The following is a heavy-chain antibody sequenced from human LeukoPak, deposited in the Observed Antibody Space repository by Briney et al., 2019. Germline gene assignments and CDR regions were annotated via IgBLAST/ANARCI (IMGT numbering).Heavy chain of an antibody. CDR1: GYSFTSYW. Sequence: GESLKISCKGSGYSFTSYWIGRVRQMPGKGLEWMGIIYPGDSDTRYSPSFQGQVTISADKSISTAYLQWSSLKASDTAMYYCARHVEGDFWSGYYTGYFDYWGQGTLVTVSS. CDR3: ARHVEGDFWSGYYTGYFDY. D-gene: IGHD3-3*01. CDR2: IYPGDSDT. J-gene: IGHJ4*02. V-gene: IGHV5-51*01.